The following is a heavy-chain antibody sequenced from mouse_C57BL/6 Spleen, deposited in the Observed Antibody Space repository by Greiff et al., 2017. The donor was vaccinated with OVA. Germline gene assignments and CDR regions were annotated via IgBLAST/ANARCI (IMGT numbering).Heavy chain of an antibody. CDR2: ISDGGSYT. V-gene: IGHV5-4*01. CDR1: GFTFSSYA. D-gene: IGHD2-5*01. J-gene: IGHJ1*03. CDR3: ARDGGIVTGYFDV. Sequence: EVKLMESGGGLVKPGGSLKLSCAASGFTFSSYAMSWVRQTPEQRLEWVATISDGGSYTYYPDNVKGRFTISRDNAKNNLYLQMSHLKSEDTAMYYCARDGGIVTGYFDVWGTGTTVTVSS.